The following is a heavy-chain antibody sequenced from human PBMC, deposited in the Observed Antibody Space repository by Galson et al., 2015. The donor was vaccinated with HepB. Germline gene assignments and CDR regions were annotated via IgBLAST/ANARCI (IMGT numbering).Heavy chain of an antibody. CDR1: GFSLSTSGMC. CDR3: ARIPYYYDSSDYYFDY. J-gene: IGHJ4*02. CDR2: IDWDDDK. V-gene: IGHV2-70*01. D-gene: IGHD3-22*01. Sequence: PALVKPTQTLTLTCTFFGFSLSTSGMCVSWIRQPPGKALEWLALIDWDDDKYYSTSLKTRLTISKDTSKNQVVLTMTNMDPVDTATYYCARIPYYYDSSDYYFDYWGQGTLVTVSS.